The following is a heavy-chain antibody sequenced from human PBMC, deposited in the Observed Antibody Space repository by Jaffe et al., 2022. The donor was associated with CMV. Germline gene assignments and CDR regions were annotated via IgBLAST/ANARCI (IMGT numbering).Heavy chain of an antibody. CDR1: GGTFSSYA. CDR2: IIPILGIA. J-gene: IGHJ4*02. Sequence: QVQLVQSGAEVKKPGSSVKVSCKASGGTFSSYAISWVRQAPGQGLEWMGRIIPILGIANYAQKFQGRVTITADKSTSTAYMELSSLRSEDTAVYYCAREFGYYDSSGYYYAGDYWGQGTLVTVSS. CDR3: AREFGYYDSSGYYYAGDY. V-gene: IGHV1-69*09. D-gene: IGHD3-22*01.